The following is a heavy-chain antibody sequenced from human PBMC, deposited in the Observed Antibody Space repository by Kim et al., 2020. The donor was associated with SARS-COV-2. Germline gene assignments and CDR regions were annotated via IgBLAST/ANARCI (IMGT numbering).Heavy chain of an antibody. Sequence: GGSLRLSCAASGFTFSSYGMHWVRQAPGKGLEWVAVISYDGSIKYYADSVKGRFTISRDNSKNTLYLQMNSLRAEDTAVYYCAKIRTDTAMVSLYYWGQGALCTVSP. CDR2: ISYDGSIK. D-gene: IGHD5-18*01. V-gene: IGHV3-30*18. CDR1: GFTFSSYG. CDR3: AKIRTDTAMVSLYY. J-gene: IGHJ4*02.